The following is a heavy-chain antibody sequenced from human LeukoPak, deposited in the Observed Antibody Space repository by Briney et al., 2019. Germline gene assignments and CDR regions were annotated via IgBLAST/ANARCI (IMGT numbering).Heavy chain of an antibody. CDR3: ARDGRGGSYRFDY. D-gene: IGHD3-16*02. CDR1: GYTFTSYY. V-gene: IGHV1-18*04. CDR2: ISAYNGNR. J-gene: IGHJ4*02. Sequence: GASVKVSCKASGYTFTSYYMHWVRQAPGQGLEWMGWISAYNGNRNYAQKFQGRVTMTTDTPTTTAYMELRSLRSDDTAVYYCARDGRGGSYRFDYWGQGTLVTVSS.